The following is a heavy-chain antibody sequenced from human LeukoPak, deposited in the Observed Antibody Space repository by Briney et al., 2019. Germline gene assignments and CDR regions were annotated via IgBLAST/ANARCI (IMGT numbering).Heavy chain of an antibody. V-gene: IGHV4-59*11. CDR1: GGSISSHY. CDR2: IYYSGST. J-gene: IGHJ3*02. CDR3: ARDSGPFAFDI. D-gene: IGHD3-10*01. Sequence: SETLSLTCTVSGGSISSHYWSWIRQPPGKGLEWIGYIYYSGSTNYNPSLKSRVTISVDTSKNQFSLELSSVTAADTAVYYCARDSGPFAFDIWGQGTMVTVSS.